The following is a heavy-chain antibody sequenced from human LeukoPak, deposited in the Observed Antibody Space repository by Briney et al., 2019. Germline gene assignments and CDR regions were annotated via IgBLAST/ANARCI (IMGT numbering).Heavy chain of an antibody. CDR3: ARDRDKAHPDYSSTDY. CDR2: IKQDGSEK. D-gene: IGHD6-13*01. J-gene: IGHJ4*02. V-gene: IGHV3-7*03. CDR1: GFTFSSYW. Sequence: GGSLRLSCAASGFTFSSYWMSWVRQAPGKGLEWVANIKQDGSEKYYVDSVKGRFTISRDNAKNSLYLQMNSLRAEDTAVYYCARDRDKAHPDYSSTDYWGQGTLVTVSS.